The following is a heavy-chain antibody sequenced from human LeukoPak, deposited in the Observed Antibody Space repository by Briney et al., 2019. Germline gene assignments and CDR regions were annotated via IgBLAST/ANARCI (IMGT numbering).Heavy chain of an antibody. D-gene: IGHD2-15*01. CDR2: ISGSGGST. CDR1: GFTSSSYA. V-gene: IGHV3-23*01. Sequence: PPGGSLRLSCAASGFTSSSYAMSWVRQAPGKGLEWVSVISGSGGSTYYAESVKGRFTISRDNSKNTLYLQMNSLRAEDTAVYYCAKVSRYCSGGSCYYHPFDYWGQGTLVTVSS. J-gene: IGHJ4*02. CDR3: AKVSRYCSGGSCYYHPFDY.